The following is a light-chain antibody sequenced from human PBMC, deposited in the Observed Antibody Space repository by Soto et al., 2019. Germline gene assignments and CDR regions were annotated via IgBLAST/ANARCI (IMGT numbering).Light chain of an antibody. CDR3: QQYNNWPRT. J-gene: IGKJ1*01. CDR1: QSVSSN. CDR2: GAS. Sequence: EIVMTQSPATLSVSPVERATLSCRASQSVSSNLAWYQQKPGQAPRLLIYGASTRATGIPARLSGSGSGTEFTLTISSLQSEDFAVYYCQQYNNWPRTFGQGTKVDI. V-gene: IGKV3-15*01.